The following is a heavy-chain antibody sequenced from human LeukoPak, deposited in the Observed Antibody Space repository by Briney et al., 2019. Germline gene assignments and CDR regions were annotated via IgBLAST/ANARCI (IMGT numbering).Heavy chain of an antibody. Sequence: PGGSLRLSCAASGFAFSSYAMNWVRQAPGKGLEWLSGVSPPGGGTYYADSVKGRFTISRDDSKNTLSLQMNSLRVEDTAVYHCARDLAWGAFDYWGQGTLVTVSS. V-gene: IGHV3-23*01. CDR1: GFAFSSYA. D-gene: IGHD7-27*01. J-gene: IGHJ4*02. CDR3: ARDLAWGAFDY. CDR2: VSPPGGGT.